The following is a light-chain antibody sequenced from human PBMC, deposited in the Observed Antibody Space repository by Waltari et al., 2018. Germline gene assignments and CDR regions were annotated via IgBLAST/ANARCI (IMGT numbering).Light chain of an antibody. Sequence: QSVLTQPPSVSAAPGRRVTISCSGTSPNIGSHFFAWYQQLPGTAPKLLIHENNRRPSGIPYRISGSKSGTSATLVIAGLQPGDEADYYGGTWDSSASGVVFGGGTKLTVL. CDR2: ENN. J-gene: IGLJ2*01. CDR1: SPNIGSHF. V-gene: IGLV1-51*01. CDR3: GTWDSSASGVV.